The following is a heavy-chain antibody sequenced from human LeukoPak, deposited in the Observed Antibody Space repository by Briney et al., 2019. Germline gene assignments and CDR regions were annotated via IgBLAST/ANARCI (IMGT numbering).Heavy chain of an antibody. Sequence: ASVKVSCKASGYTFTGYYMHGVRQAPGQGLEWMGWINPNSGGTNYAQKFQGRVTMTRDTSISTASMELSRLRSDDTAVYYCARVYEDYYDSSGYPKGAFDIWGQGTMVTVSS. J-gene: IGHJ3*02. CDR2: INPNSGGT. V-gene: IGHV1-2*02. CDR3: ARVYEDYYDSSGYPKGAFDI. D-gene: IGHD3-22*01. CDR1: GYTFTGYY.